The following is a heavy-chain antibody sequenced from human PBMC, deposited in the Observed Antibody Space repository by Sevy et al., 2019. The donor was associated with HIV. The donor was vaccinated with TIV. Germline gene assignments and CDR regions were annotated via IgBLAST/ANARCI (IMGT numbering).Heavy chain of an antibody. V-gene: IGHV3-73*01. CDR3: TRHSSGALTPDY. Sequence: GGSLRLSCAASGFTFSGSVMHWVRQASGKGLEWVGRIRSKANSYATAYAASVKGRFTISRDDSKNTAYLQMNSLKTEDTAVYYCTRHSSGALTPDYWGQGTLVTVSS. J-gene: IGHJ4*02. CDR1: GFTFSGSV. D-gene: IGHD6-19*01. CDR2: IRSKANSYAT.